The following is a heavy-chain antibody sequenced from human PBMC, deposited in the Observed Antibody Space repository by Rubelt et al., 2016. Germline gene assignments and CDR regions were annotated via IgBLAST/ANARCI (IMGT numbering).Heavy chain of an antibody. CDR2: IYYNGST. V-gene: IGHV4-39*01. D-gene: IGHD1-1*01. J-gene: IGHJ4*02. Sequence: QLQVQESGPGLVKPSETLSLTCTVSGASFSSSGCYWGWIRQPPGKGLEWIGSIYYNGSTYYKPSLKSRVTISVDTSKNQSSLKLRSVTAADTAVYYCARQIERYSASEGFDYWGQGTLVPSPQ. CDR1: GASFSSSGCY. CDR3: ARQIERYSASEGFDY.